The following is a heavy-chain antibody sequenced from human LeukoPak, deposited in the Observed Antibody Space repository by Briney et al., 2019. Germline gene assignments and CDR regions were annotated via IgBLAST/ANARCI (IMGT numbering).Heavy chain of an antibody. J-gene: IGHJ4*02. CDR1: GFSFSSFG. CDR3: ARDSEAYCGGDCYFYFDY. Sequence: PGGSLRLSCAVSGFSFSSFGMIWVRQAPGKGLEWLASISGSGDFIYYADSVKGRFTISKDNTKNSVHLQLTSLRAEDTAVYYCARDSEAYCGGDCYFYFDYWGQETRVTVSS. CDR2: ISGSGDFI. V-gene: IGHV3-21*01. D-gene: IGHD2-21*02.